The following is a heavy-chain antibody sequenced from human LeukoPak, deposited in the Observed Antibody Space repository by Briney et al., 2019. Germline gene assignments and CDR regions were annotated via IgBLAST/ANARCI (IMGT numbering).Heavy chain of an antibody. CDR1: GFTFSSYS. J-gene: IGHJ4*02. D-gene: IGHD3-22*01. CDR2: ISSRSNYI. CDR3: VRVRYDDSSGYYSDY. Sequence: GGSLRLSCAASGFTFSSYSINWVRQAPGKGLEWVSSISSRSNYIYYADSVKGRFTISRDNAQNSLYLQMNSLRAEDTAVYYCVRVRYDDSSGYYSDYWGQGTLVTVCS. V-gene: IGHV3-21*01.